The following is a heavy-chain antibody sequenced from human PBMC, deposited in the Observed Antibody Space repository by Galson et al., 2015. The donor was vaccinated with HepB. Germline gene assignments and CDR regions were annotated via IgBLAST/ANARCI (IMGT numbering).Heavy chain of an antibody. V-gene: IGHV3-30-3*01. CDR2: ILYDGSNK. CDR1: GFTFSNYA. CDR3: ARVSGGGYYDSSGYYDYYYYMDV. D-gene: IGHD3-22*01. J-gene: IGHJ6*03. Sequence: SLRLSCAASGFTFSNYAMHWVRQAPGKGLEWVAVILYDGSNKYADSVKGRFTISRDNSKNTLYLQMNSLKAEDTAVYYCARVSGGGYYDSSGYYDYYYYMDVWGKGTTVTVSS.